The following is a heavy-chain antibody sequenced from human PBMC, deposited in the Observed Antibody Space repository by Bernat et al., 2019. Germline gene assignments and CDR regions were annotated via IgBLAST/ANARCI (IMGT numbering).Heavy chain of an antibody. CDR1: GFALNSYI. J-gene: IGHJ4*02. CDR3: VKGVRIEVAGNFDY. Sequence: EVQLLESGGGLVQPGGSLRLSCAASGFALNSYIMSWVRQAPGKGLEWVSMSSGSGGSTSYADSVKGRFTISRDNSKNTVFLQMNNLRAEDTAVYYCVKGVRIEVAGNFDYWGQGTLVTVSS. V-gene: IGHV3-23*01. CDR2: SSGSGGST. D-gene: IGHD6-19*01.